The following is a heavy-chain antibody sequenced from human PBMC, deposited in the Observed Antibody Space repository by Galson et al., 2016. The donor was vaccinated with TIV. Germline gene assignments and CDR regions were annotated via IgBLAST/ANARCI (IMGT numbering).Heavy chain of an antibody. D-gene: IGHD4-17*01. CDR3: ATSPVPNLGDY. CDR1: GFVVSNNY. V-gene: IGHV3-53*04. Sequence: SLRLSCAPSGFVVSNNYMRWVRQAPGKGLEWVSIIYPSPDTYDTEPMKGRFTISRHNSKNTLYLQMSNLRVEDTAVYFCATSPVPNLGDYWGQGTLGIVSS. CDR2: IYPSPDT. J-gene: IGHJ4*02.